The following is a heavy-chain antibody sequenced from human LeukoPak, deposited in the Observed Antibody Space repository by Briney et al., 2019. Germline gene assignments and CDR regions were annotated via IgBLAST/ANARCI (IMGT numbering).Heavy chain of an antibody. CDR3: ASSAIRGLLVPLGY. J-gene: IGHJ4*02. V-gene: IGHV3-30-3*01. Sequence: GGSLRLSCAASGFTFSTYAMHWVRQAPGKGLEWVAVISYDGSIKYYADSVKGRFTISRDNSKNTLYLQMNSLRPEDTAVYYCASSAIRGLLVPLGYWGQGTLVTVSS. D-gene: IGHD3-10*01. CDR1: GFTFSTYA. CDR2: ISYDGSIK.